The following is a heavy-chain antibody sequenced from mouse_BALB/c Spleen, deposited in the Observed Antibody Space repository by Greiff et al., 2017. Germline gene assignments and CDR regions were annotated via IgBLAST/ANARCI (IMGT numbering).Heavy chain of an antibody. Sequence: DVMLVESGGGLVQPGGSRKLSCAASGFTFSSFGMHWVRQAPEKGLEWVAYISSGSSTIYYADTVKGRFTISRDNPKNTLFQQMTSLRSEDTAMYYCASPYYGYWFAYWGQGTLVTVSA. J-gene: IGHJ3*01. CDR2: ISSGSSTI. V-gene: IGHV5-17*02. CDR1: GFTFSSFG. D-gene: IGHD1-2*01. CDR3: ASPYYGYWFAY.